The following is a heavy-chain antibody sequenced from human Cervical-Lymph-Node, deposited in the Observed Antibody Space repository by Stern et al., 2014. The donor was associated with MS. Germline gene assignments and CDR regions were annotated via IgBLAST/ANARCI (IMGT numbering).Heavy chain of an antibody. CDR3: ARSLALYSSSWYPLHYYGMDV. Sequence: QVQLVESGGGVVQPGRSLRLSCAASGFTFSSYAMHWVRQAPGKGLEWVAVISYDGSNKYYADSVKGRFTISRDNSKNTLYLQMNSLRAEDTAVYYCARSLALYSSSWYPLHYYGMDVWGQGTTVTVSS. CDR2: ISYDGSNK. J-gene: IGHJ6*02. V-gene: IGHV3-30*01. CDR1: GFTFSSYA. D-gene: IGHD6-13*01.